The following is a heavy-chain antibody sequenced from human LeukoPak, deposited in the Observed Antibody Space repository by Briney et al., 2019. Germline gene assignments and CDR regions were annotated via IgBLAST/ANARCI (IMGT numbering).Heavy chain of an antibody. D-gene: IGHD6-13*01. Sequence: SETLSLTCTVSGGSISSYYWSWIRQPPGKGLEWIGYVYYSGSTNYNPSLKSRVTISLDTSKNQFSLRLSSVTAADTAVYYCARVERPPSYSSSWYFDYWGQGTLVTVSS. CDR1: GGSISSYY. CDR2: VYYSGST. V-gene: IGHV4-59*12. CDR3: ARVERPPSYSSSWYFDY. J-gene: IGHJ4*02.